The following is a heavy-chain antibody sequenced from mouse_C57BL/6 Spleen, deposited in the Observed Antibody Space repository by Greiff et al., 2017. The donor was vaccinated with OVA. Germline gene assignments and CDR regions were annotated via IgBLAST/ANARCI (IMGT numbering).Heavy chain of an antibody. CDR3: ARSGYYALYYFDY. J-gene: IGHJ2*01. CDR1: GYTFTSYW. V-gene: IGHV1-64*01. Sequence: QVQLQQPGAELVKPGASVKLSCKASGYTFTSYWMHWVKQRPGQGLEWIGMIHPYSGSTNYNEKFKSKATLTVDKSSSTAYMQLSSLTSEDSAVYYCARSGYYALYYFDYWGQGTTLTVSS. CDR2: IHPYSGST. D-gene: IGHD1-1*01.